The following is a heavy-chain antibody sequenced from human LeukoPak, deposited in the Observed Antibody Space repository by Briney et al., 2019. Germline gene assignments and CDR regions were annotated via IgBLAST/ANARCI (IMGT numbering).Heavy chain of an antibody. J-gene: IGHJ2*01. CDR3: ARGQGYWYFDL. V-gene: IGHV4-61*01. CDR2: IYYSGST. CDR1: GGSVSSGSYY. Sequence: SETLSLTCTVSGGSVSSGSYYWSWIRQPPGKGLEWIGYIYYSGSTNYNPSLKSRVTMSVDTSKNQFSLKLSSVTAADTAVYYCARGQGYWYFDLWGRGTLVTVSS.